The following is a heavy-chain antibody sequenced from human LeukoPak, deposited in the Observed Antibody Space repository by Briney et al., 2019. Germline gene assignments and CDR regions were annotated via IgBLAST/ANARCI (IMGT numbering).Heavy chain of an antibody. D-gene: IGHD3-3*01. Sequence: GGSLRLSCAASGFTFSSYSMSWVRQAPGKGLEWVSGSGSGGSTHYADSVKGRFTISRDNSKNTLYLQMNSLRAEDTAVYYCAKDFWSGYYPKYWGQGTLVTVSS. CDR1: GFTFSSYS. V-gene: IGHV3-23*01. CDR2: SGSGGST. J-gene: IGHJ4*02. CDR3: AKDFWSGYYPKY.